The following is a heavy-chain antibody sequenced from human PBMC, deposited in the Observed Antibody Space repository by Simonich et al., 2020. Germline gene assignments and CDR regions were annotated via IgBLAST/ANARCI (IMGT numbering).Heavy chain of an antibody. Sequence: QVQLVQSGAEVKKPGASVKVSCKASGYTFTSYDINWVRQATGQGVEWMGWMNPNNGNTGNAQKFQGRVTITRNTSISTAYMELSSLRSEDTAVYYCARTYSGSYYYFDYWGQGTLVTVSS. V-gene: IGHV1-8*03. J-gene: IGHJ4*02. D-gene: IGHD1-26*01. CDR3: ARTYSGSYYYFDY. CDR2: MNPNNGNT. CDR1: GYTFTSYD.